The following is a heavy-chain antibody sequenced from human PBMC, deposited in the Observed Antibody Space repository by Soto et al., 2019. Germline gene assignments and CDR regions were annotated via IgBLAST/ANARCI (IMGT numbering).Heavy chain of an antibody. CDR2: IYYSGTT. J-gene: IGHJ4*02. V-gene: IGHV4-39*01. D-gene: IGHD5-12*01. CDR1: GGSIKVGGYY. CDR3: ARLAYSHYST. Sequence: PSETLSLTCTVSGGSIKVGGYYWGWIRQPPGKGLEWVATIYYSGTTYYNPPLKSRLTISLDTSRNQFSLDRTSVTAAATAVCYCARLAYSHYSTWGQGTLVTVSS.